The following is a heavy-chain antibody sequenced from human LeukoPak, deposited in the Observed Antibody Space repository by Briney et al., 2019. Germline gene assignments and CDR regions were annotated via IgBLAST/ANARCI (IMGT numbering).Heavy chain of an antibody. J-gene: IGHJ6*03. CDR1: GFTFSSYA. D-gene: IGHD3-10*01. Sequence: PGGSLRLSCAASGFTFSSYAMSWVRQAPGKGLEWVSAISGSGGSTYHADSVKGRFTISRDNSKNTLYLQMNSLRAEDTAVYYCAKSGKAVRGVSIGSYYYYMDVWGKGTTVTVSS. CDR2: ISGSGGST. V-gene: IGHV3-23*01. CDR3: AKSGKAVRGVSIGSYYYYMDV.